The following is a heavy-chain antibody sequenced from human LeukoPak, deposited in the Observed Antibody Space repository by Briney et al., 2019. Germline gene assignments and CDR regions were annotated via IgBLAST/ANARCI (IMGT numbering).Heavy chain of an antibody. V-gene: IGHV4-34*01. J-gene: IGHJ4*02. D-gene: IGHD3-22*01. CDR2: INHSGST. CDR1: GGSFSGYY. CDR3: ARQRRALYYYDSSDQFLFDY. Sequence: SETLSLTCAVYGGSFSGYYWSWIRQPPGKGLEWIGEINHSGSTNYNPSLKSRVTISVDTSKNQFSLKLSSVTAADTAVYYCARQRRALYYYDSSDQFLFDYWGQGTLVTVSS.